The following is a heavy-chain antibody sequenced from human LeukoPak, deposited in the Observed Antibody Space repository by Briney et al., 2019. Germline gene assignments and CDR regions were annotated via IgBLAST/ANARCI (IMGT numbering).Heavy chain of an antibody. CDR1: GYTFTSYD. Sequence: ASVKVSCKASGYTFTSYDINWVRQATGQGLEWMGWMNPNSGNTGYAQKFQGRVTMTRNSSISTAYMELSSLRSEDTAVYYCARMAGGSSGWSNWGQGTLVTVSS. CDR2: MNPNSGNT. V-gene: IGHV1-8*01. CDR3: ARMAGGSSGWSN. J-gene: IGHJ4*02. D-gene: IGHD6-19*01.